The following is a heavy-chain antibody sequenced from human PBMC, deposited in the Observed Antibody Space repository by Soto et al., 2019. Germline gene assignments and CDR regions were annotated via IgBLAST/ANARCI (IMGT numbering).Heavy chain of an antibody. CDR2: ISYDGSNK. Sequence: SLRLSCAASGVTFSSYGMHWVRQAPGKGLEWVAVISYDGSNKYYANSVKGRFTISRDNSKNTLYLQMNSLRAEDTAVYYCAKDRXXXXGXAXXXTXXXXYYGMDVXGXXTTXTV. CDR3: AKDRXXXXGXAXXXTXXXXYYGMDV. J-gene: IGHJ6*02. V-gene: IGHV3-30*18. CDR1: GVTFSSYG.